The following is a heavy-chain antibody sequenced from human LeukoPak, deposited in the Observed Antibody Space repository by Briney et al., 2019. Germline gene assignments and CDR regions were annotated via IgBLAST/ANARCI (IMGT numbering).Heavy chain of an antibody. J-gene: IGHJ4*02. V-gene: IGHV1-69*13. CDR3: AREKIGIAVAGYRTYFDY. D-gene: IGHD6-19*01. CDR2: IIPIFGTA. CDR1: GGTFSSYA. Sequence: SVNVSCKASGGTFSSYAISWVRQAPGQGLEWMGGIIPIFGTANYAQKFQGRVTITADESTSTAYMELSSLRSEDTAVYYCAREKIGIAVAGYRTYFDYWGQGTLVTVSS.